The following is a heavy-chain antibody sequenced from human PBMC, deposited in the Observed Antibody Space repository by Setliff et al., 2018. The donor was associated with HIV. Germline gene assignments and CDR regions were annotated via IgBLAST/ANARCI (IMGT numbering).Heavy chain of an antibody. V-gene: IGHV4-4*07. Sequence: ASETLSLTCGVSGGSMSGYYWTWIRQPAGKGLEWIGRFYNNENIRYSPSLKSRVAMSVDTSKNQFSLKKTSVTAADTAVYFCARGAWGIATTGSAYYMDVWGKGTTVTVSS. CDR1: GGSMSGYY. CDR2: FYNNENI. D-gene: IGHD6-13*01. CDR3: ARGAWGIATTGSAYYMDV. J-gene: IGHJ6*03.